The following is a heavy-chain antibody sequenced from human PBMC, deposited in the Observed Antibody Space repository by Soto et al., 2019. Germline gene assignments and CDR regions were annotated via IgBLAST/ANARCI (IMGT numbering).Heavy chain of an antibody. CDR2: ISYDGSNK. J-gene: IGHJ4*02. D-gene: IGHD1-1*01. V-gene: IGHV3-30-3*01. Sequence: GGSLRLSCAASGFTFSSYAMHWVRQAPGKGLAWVAVISYDGSNKYYADSLTGRFTISRDNSKNTLYLQMNSLRAEDTAVYYCPTAARQIGPILYCCGCWGQGTLFTVSS. CDR3: PTAARQIGPILYCCGC. CDR1: GFTFSSYA.